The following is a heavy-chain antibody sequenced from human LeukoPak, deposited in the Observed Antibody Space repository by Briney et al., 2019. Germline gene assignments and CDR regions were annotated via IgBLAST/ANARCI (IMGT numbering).Heavy chain of an antibody. CDR1: GFTFSSYA. CDR3: AKDRGGSYYSSFDY. D-gene: IGHD1-26*01. J-gene: IGHJ4*02. CDR2: ISGSGGST. V-gene: IGHV3-23*01. Sequence: PGGTLRLSCAASGFTFSSYAMSWVRQAPGKGLEWVSAISGSGGSTYYADSVKGRFTISRDNSKNTLYLQMNSLRAEDTAVYYCAKDRGGSYYSSFDYWGQGTLVTVSS.